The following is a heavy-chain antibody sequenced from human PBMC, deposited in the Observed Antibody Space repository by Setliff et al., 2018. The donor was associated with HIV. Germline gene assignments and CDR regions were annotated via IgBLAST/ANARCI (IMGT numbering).Heavy chain of an antibody. D-gene: IGHD3-10*01. J-gene: IGHJ4*02. V-gene: IGHV3-23*01. CDR3: AKEFEDLSGAY. Sequence: HPGGSLRLSCAASGFTFSSYSMNWVRQAPGKGLEWVSAISSGGEIMFYADSVKGRFTISRDNSKNTLYLQMISLRADDTAVYYCAKEFEDLSGAYWGQGTLVTVSS. CDR2: ISSGGEIM. CDR1: GFTFSSYS.